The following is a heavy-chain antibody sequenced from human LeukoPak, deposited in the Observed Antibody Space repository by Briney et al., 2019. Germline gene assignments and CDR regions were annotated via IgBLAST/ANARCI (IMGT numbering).Heavy chain of an antibody. CDR1: GFIFTTYA. CDR3: TKTTVSNGWYYFDY. D-gene: IGHD6-19*01. CDR2: ISSSGSST. J-gene: IGHJ4*02. Sequence: PGGSLRLSCAASGFIFTTYALSWVRQAPGRGLEWVSAISSSGSSTYYADSVKGRFTISRDNSKNTLYLQMNSLRAEDTAVYYCTKTTVSNGWYYFDYWGQGTLVTVPS. V-gene: IGHV3-23*01.